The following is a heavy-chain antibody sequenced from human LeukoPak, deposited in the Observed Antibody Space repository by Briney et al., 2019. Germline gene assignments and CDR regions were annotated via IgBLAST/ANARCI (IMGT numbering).Heavy chain of an antibody. CDR3: ARVNTYYDFWSGLSGWFDP. V-gene: IGHV3-74*01. CDR1: GFTFSSYW. Sequence: PGGSLRLSCAASGFTFSSYWMHWVRQAPGKGLVWVSRINSDGSSTSYADSVKGRFTISRDNAKNTLYLQMNSLRAEDTAVYYCARVNTYYDFWSGLSGWFDPWGQGTLVTVSS. D-gene: IGHD3-3*01. CDR2: INSDGSST. J-gene: IGHJ5*02.